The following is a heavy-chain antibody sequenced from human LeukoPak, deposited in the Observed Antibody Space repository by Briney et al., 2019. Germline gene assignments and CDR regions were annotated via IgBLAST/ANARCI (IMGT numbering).Heavy chain of an antibody. Sequence: ASVKVSCKASGYTCTSYYMHWVRQAPGQGLEWMGIINPSGGSTSYAQKFQGRVTMTRDTSTSTVYMELSSLRSEDTAVCYCAREKAYDSSGYYNLDYWGQGTLVTVSS. V-gene: IGHV1-46*01. D-gene: IGHD3-22*01. CDR1: GYTCTSYY. CDR3: AREKAYDSSGYYNLDY. CDR2: INPSGGST. J-gene: IGHJ4*02.